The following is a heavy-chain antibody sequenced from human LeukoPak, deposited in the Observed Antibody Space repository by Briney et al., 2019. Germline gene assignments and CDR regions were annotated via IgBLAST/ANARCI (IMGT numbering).Heavy chain of an antibody. CDR3: ARHWGRYCSSTSCYGYYYGMDV. D-gene: IGHD2-2*01. V-gene: IGHV4-59*08. CDR2: IYYSGST. Sequence: PSETLSLTCTVSGGSISSYYWSWIRQPPGKGLEWIGYIYYSGSTNYNPSLKSRVTISVDTSKNQFSLKLSSVTAADTAVYYCARHWGRYCSSTSCYGYYYGMDVWGQGTTVTVSS. CDR1: GGSISSYY. J-gene: IGHJ6*02.